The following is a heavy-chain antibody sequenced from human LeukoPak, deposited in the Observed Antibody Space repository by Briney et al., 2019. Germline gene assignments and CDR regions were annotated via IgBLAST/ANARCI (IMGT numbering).Heavy chain of an antibody. CDR3: AVMVRGVIPLDWFDP. CDR1: GGSISSGGYY. D-gene: IGHD3-10*01. V-gene: IGHV4-30-2*01. Sequence: PSETLSLTCTVSGGSISSGGYYWSWIRQPPGRGRAWIGYIYHSGSTYYNPSLKRRVTISVDRSKNQFSRKLSSVTAADTAVYYCAVMVRGVIPLDWFDPWGQGTLVTVSS. J-gene: IGHJ5*02. CDR2: IYHSGST.